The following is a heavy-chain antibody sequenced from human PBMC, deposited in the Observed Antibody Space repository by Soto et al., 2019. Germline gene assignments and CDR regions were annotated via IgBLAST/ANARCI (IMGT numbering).Heavy chain of an antibody. CDR2: INPSGGST. CDR1: GYTFTSCY. D-gene: IGHD6-19*01. CDR3: ARDKRSSGWYALYEYYGMDV. Sequence: ASVKVSCKASGYTFTSCYMHWVRQAPGQGLEWMGIINPSGGSTSYAQKFQGRVTMTRDTSTSTVYMELSSLRSEDTAVYYCARDKRSSGWYALYEYYGMDVWGQGTTVTSP. V-gene: IGHV1-46*01. J-gene: IGHJ6*02.